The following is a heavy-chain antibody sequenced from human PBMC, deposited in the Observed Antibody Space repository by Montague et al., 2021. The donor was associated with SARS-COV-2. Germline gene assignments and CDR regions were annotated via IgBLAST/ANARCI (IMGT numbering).Heavy chain of an antibody. Sequence: RRLSCAASGFPFSSYWMHWVRQAPGKGLVWVSRINSDGSSTSYADSVKGRFTISRDNAKNTLYLQMNSLRAEDTAVYYCARDIVAPYYFDYWGQGTLVTVSS. D-gene: IGHD5-12*01. V-gene: IGHV3-74*01. J-gene: IGHJ4*02. CDR1: GFPFSSYW. CDR2: INSDGSST. CDR3: ARDIVAPYYFDY.